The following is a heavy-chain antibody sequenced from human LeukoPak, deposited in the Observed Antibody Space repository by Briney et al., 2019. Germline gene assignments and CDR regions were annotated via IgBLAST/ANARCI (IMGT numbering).Heavy chain of an antibody. V-gene: IGHV4-34*01. J-gene: IGHJ4*02. Sequence: SETLSLTCAVYGGSFSGYYWCWIRQPPGKGLEWIGEINHSGSTNYNPSLKSRVTISVDTSKNQFSLKLSSVTAADTAVYYCARTSSSEDIVVVPAAIRYYFDYWGQGTLVTVSS. CDR3: ARTSSSEDIVVVPAAIRYYFDY. D-gene: IGHD2-2*02. CDR1: GGSFSGYY. CDR2: INHSGST.